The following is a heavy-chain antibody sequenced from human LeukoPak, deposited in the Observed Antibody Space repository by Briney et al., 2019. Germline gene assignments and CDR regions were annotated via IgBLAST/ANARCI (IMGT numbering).Heavy chain of an antibody. D-gene: IGHD3-10*01. CDR2: INPNSGGT. J-gene: IGHJ5*02. V-gene: IGHV1-2*02. CDR1: GYTFTGYY. Sequence: RASVKVSCKASGYTFTGYYMHWVRQAPGQGLEWMGWINPNSGGTNYAQKFQGKVTMTRDTPISTAYMELSRLRSDDTAVYYCARRAVRGVIKVWFDPWGQGTLVTVSS. CDR3: ARRAVRGVIKVWFDP.